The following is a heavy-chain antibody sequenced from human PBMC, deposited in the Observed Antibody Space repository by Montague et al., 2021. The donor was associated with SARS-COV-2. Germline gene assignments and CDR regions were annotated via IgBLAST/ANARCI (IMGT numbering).Heavy chain of an antibody. Sequence: PALVKPTQTLTLTCTFSGFSLSTSGMCVSWIRQPPGKALEWLALSDWDXDKYYSTSLKTRLTISKDTSKNQVVLTMTNMDPVDTATYYCARISAWYSSGWSAFDYWGQGTLVTVSS. J-gene: IGHJ4*02. V-gene: IGHV2-70*01. CDR1: GFSLSTSGMC. CDR2: SDWDXDK. CDR3: ARISAWYSSGWSAFDY. D-gene: IGHD6-19*01.